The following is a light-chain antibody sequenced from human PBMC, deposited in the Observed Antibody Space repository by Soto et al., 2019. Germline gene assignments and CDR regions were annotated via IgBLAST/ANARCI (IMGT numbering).Light chain of an antibody. Sequence: IQMTQSPSMVSASVGDKVIITCRASQHIRDSLAWYQQRPGKAPQLLIYKASHLQTGVPSRFSGTGFGTEFPLTFSSLQPDDLATYYCQHYEHYPWTFGQGTKVEV. V-gene: IGKV1-5*03. J-gene: IGKJ1*01. CDR3: QHYEHYPWT. CDR1: QHIRDS. CDR2: KAS.